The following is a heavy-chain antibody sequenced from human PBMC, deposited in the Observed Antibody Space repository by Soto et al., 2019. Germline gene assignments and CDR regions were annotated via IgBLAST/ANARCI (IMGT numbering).Heavy chain of an antibody. CDR1: GFSLSNARMG. J-gene: IGHJ4*02. Sequence: SGPTLVNPTETLTLTCTVSGFSLSNARMGVSWIRQPPGKALEWLAHIFSNDEKSYSTSLKSRLTISKDTSKSQVVLTMTNMDPVDTATYYCAHTGSSWYLPYYFDYWGQGTLVTVSS. V-gene: IGHV2-26*01. D-gene: IGHD6-13*01. CDR2: IFSNDEK. CDR3: AHTGSSWYLPYYFDY.